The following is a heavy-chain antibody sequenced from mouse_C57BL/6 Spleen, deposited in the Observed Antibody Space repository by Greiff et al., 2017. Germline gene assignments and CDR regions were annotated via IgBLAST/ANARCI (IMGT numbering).Heavy chain of an antibody. CDR3: ARDYCGSDY. CDR1: GFTFSDYG. V-gene: IGHV5-17*01. CDR2: ISSGSSTI. D-gene: IGHD1-1*01. J-gene: IGHJ2*01. Sequence: DVMLVESGGGLVKPGGSLKFSCAASGFTFSDYGMHWVRQAPEKGLEWVAYISSGSSTIYYADTVKGRFTISRDIAKNTLFLQMTSLRSEDTAMYYCARDYCGSDYWGQGTTLTVSS.